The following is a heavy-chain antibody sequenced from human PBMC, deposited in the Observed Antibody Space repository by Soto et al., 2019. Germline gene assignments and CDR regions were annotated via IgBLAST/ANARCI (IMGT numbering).Heavy chain of an antibody. CDR3: ARDSIGYCEDTTCYYFDY. CDR2: INPKDGAT. J-gene: IGHJ4*02. V-gene: IGHV1-2*02. CDR1: GYTFTGYY. Sequence: AAVKVSCKGSGYTFTGYYVNWVRQAPGQGLEWMGWINPKDGATKYAEKFEGRMLLTRDTSIDTAYMELTRLSFDDTAVYYCARDSIGYCEDTTCYYFDYWSQGTLVTVSS. D-gene: IGHD2-2*01.